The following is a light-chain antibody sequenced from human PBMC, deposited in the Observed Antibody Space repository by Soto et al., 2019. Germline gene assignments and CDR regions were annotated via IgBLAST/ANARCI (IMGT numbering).Light chain of an antibody. J-gene: IGKJ2*01. Sequence: DIQMTQSPSTLSASVGDRVTITCGASQSISSWLAWYQQKPGKAPTLLIYKVSSLDSGDPSRFSGSGSGTEFTLTISSLQPDDFAAYYCQQYNSYPYTFGQGTKLEIK. V-gene: IGKV1-5*03. CDR2: KVS. CDR3: QQYNSYPYT. CDR1: QSISSW.